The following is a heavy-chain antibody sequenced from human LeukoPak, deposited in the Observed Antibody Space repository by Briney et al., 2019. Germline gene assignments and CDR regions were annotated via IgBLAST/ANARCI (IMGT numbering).Heavy chain of an antibody. D-gene: IGHD3-16*01. CDR1: GVSISSYY. CDR2: IYTSGST. V-gene: IGHV4-4*07. J-gene: IGHJ4*02. Sequence: SETLSLTCTVSGVSISSYYWSWIRQPAGKGLEWIGRIYTSGSTNYNPSLKSRVTMSIDTSKNQFSLKLSSVTAADTAVYYCAVNGLGSQAFDFWGQGILVTVSS. CDR3: AVNGLGSQAFDF.